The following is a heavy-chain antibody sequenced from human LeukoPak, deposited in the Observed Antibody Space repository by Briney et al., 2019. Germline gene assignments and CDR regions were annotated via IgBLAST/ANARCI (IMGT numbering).Heavy chain of an antibody. D-gene: IGHD6-6*01. Sequence: SETLSLTCTVSGGSISSSSYYWGWIRQPPGKGLEWIGSIYYSGSTYYNPSLKSRVTISVDTSKNQFSLKLSSVTAADTAVYYCARSTQSVAARGGDYWGQGTLVTVSS. CDR3: ARSTQSVAARGGDY. CDR2: IYYSGST. CDR1: GGSISSSSYY. V-gene: IGHV4-39*07. J-gene: IGHJ4*02.